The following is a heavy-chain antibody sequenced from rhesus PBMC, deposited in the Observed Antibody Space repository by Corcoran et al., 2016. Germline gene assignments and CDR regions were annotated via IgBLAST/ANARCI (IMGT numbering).Heavy chain of an antibody. CDR1: GYSIRSGYD. CDR3: GRGAAIDY. D-gene: IGHD6-25*01. CDR2: ISGSSVFT. J-gene: IGHJ4*01. V-gene: IGHV4-99*02. Sequence: QVQLQESGRGLVKPSEILSLTCAVSGYSIRSGYDWGWIRQPPGKGREYIGYISGSSVFTSYNPSHKRRVTLSNDTSKNQFSLELTSVTAADTAVYYCGRGAAIDYWGQGVLVTISS.